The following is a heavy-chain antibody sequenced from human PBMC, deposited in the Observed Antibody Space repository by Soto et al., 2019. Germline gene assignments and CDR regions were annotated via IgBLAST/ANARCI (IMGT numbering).Heavy chain of an antibody. Sequence: GGSLRLSCAASGFTFSSYGMHWVRQAPGKGLEWVAVISYDGSNKYYADSVKGRFTISRDNSKNTLYLQMNSLRAEDTAVYYCAKERGGGYESYYYYGMDVWGQGTTVTVPS. CDR3: AKERGGGYESYYYYGMDV. CDR1: GFTFSSYG. D-gene: IGHD5-12*01. V-gene: IGHV3-30*18. CDR2: ISYDGSNK. J-gene: IGHJ6*02.